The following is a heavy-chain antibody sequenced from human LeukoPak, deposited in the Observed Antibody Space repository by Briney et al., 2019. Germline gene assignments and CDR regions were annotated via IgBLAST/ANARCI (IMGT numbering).Heavy chain of an antibody. V-gene: IGHV3-9*01. D-gene: IGHD3-10*01. CDR2: ISWNSGSM. Sequence: PGRSLRLSCAASGFTFDDYAMHWVRQAPGKGLEWVSGISWNSGSMDYADSVKGRFTISRDNAKNTLYLQMNSLRVEDTAVYYCSRGGFHHGFDIWGQGTMVTVSS. J-gene: IGHJ3*02. CDR1: GFTFDDYA. CDR3: SRGGFHHGFDI.